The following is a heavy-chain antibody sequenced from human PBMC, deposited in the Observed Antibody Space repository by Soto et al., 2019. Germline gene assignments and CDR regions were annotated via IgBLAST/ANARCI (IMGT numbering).Heavy chain of an antibody. V-gene: IGHV3-33*01. Sequence: QVQLVKSGGGVVQPGRSLRLSCAASGFTFSSYGMHWVRQAPGKGLEWVAVIWYDGSNKYYADSVKGRFTISRDNSKNTLYLQMNSLRAEDTAVYYCAREDVLLWFGELGPLDYWGQGTLVTVSS. CDR3: AREDVLLWFGELGPLDY. D-gene: IGHD3-10*01. CDR2: IWYDGSNK. J-gene: IGHJ4*02. CDR1: GFTFSSYG.